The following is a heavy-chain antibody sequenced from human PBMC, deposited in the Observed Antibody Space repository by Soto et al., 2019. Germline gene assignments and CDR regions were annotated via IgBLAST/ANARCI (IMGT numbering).Heavy chain of an antibody. CDR3: ARVVTAVGGFDS. CDR2: INTDGSIR. V-gene: IGHV3-74*01. Sequence: GGSLRLSCAASGFTFSSYWMHWVRQAPGKGLVWVSRINTDGSIRSYADSVKGRFTISRDNAKNTLDLQMNSLRAEDTAVYYCARVVTAVGGFDSWGQGALVTVSS. J-gene: IGHJ4*02. CDR1: GFTFSSYW. D-gene: IGHD1-26*01.